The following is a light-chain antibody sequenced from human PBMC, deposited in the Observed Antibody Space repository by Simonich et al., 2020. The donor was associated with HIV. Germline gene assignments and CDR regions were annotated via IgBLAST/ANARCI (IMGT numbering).Light chain of an antibody. CDR2: DVS. CDR3: ASYTSSTTWV. J-gene: IGLJ3*02. CDR1: SSDVGGYNF. V-gene: IGLV2-14*03. Sequence: QSALTQPASVSGSPGQSITISCTGTSSDVGGYNFVSWYQQHPGKAPKLMIYDVSKGPAGVSLRFSGSKSGTTASLSISGLQAEDEADYYCASYTSSTTWVFGGGTKLTVL.